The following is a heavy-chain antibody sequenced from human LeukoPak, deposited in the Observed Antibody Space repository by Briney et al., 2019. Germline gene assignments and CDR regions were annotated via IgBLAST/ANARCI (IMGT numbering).Heavy chain of an antibody. CDR3: AREWWELLRLDY. CDR2: IKQDGSEK. Sequence: PGGSLRLSCAASRFTFSSYWMSWVRQAPGKGLEWVANIKQDGSEKYYVDSVKGRFTISRDNAKNSLYLQMNSLRAEDTAVYYCAREWWELLRLDYWGQGTQVTVSS. V-gene: IGHV3-7*01. J-gene: IGHJ4*02. CDR1: RFTFSSYW. D-gene: IGHD1-26*01.